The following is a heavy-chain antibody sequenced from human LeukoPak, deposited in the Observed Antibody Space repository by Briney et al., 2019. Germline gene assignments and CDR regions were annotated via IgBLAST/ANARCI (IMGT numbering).Heavy chain of an antibody. CDR1: GFTFSSYG. CDR3: AREGVVITTEYYFDY. J-gene: IGHJ4*02. D-gene: IGHD3-22*01. Sequence: GGSLRLSCAASGFTFSSYGMHWVRQAPGKGLEWVAVIWYDGSSKYYADSVKGRFTISRDNSKNTLYLQMNSLRAEDTAVYYCAREGVVITTEYYFDYWGQGTLVTVSS. V-gene: IGHV3-33*01. CDR2: IWYDGSSK.